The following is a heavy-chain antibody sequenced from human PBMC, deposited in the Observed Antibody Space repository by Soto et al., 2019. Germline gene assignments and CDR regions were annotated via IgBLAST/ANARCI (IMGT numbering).Heavy chain of an antibody. CDR1: GYTFINYG. D-gene: IGHD6-6*01. J-gene: IGHJ6*02. CDR2: KSAYNGNT. V-gene: IGHV1-18*01. CDR3: ARGLDSYYYAMDV. Sequence: QVQLVQSGADVKKPGASVKVSCKASGYTFINYGFSWVRQAPGQGLEWMGWKSAYNGNTNYAQNLQDRVTMTTDTSTSTAYMELRSLRSDDTAVYYCARGLDSYYYAMDVWGQGTTVTVSS.